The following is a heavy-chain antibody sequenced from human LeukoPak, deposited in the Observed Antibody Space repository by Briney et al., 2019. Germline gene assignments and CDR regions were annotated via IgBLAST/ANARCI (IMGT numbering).Heavy chain of an antibody. D-gene: IGHD6-19*01. V-gene: IGHV3-23*01. J-gene: IGHJ6*02. CDR2: ISGNGGTK. Sequence: GGSLRLSCAASGFTFSTNAMSWVRQAPGKGLEWVSTISGNGGTKYYADSVKGRFTVSRDNSKNTMYLQMNSLRAEYTAIYYCAKEQCLGRSYYGMDVWGQGTTVTVSS. CDR1: GFTFSTNA. CDR3: AKEQCLGRSYYGMDV.